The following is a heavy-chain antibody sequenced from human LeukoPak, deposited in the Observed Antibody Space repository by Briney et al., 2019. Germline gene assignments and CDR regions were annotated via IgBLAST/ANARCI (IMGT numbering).Heavy chain of an antibody. Sequence: PSETLSLTCGVSGGSISSTNWWTWVRQPPGEGLEWIGEVHLSGRTYYNPSLKSRVTISVDTSKNQFSLKLSSVTAADTAVYYCARDPVTSPYNWFDPWGQGTLVTVSS. CDR1: GGSISSTNW. V-gene: IGHV4-4*02. CDR2: VHLSGRT. D-gene: IGHD2-21*02. J-gene: IGHJ5*02. CDR3: ARDPVTSPYNWFDP.